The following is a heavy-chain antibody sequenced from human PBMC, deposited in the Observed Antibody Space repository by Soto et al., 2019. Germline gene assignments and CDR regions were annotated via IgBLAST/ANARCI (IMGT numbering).Heavy chain of an antibody. CDR3: AREGVGGFGEFLPGGMDV. Sequence: QVQLQESGPGLVKPSQTLSLTCTVSGGSISSGDYYWSWIRQPPGKGLEWIGYIYYSGSTYYNPSLKSRVTISVDTSQTQFSRKLGSVTAADTAVYYWAREGVGGFGEFLPGGMDVWGQGTTVTVSS. CDR1: GGSISSGDYY. J-gene: IGHJ6*02. D-gene: IGHD3-10*01. CDR2: IYYSGST. V-gene: IGHV4-30-4*01.